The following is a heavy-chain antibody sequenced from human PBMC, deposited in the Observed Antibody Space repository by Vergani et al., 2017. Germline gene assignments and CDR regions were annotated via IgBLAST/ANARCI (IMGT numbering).Heavy chain of an antibody. V-gene: IGHV3-23*01. D-gene: IGHD4-23*01. CDR1: GFTFSSYA. Sequence: EVQLLESGGGLVQPGGSLRLSCAASGFTFSSYAMSWVRQAPGKGLEWVSAISGSGGSTYYADSVKGRFTISRDNAKNSLYLQMNSLRAEDTAVYYCARAPTGQDYGGNSPFDYWGQGTLVTVSS. J-gene: IGHJ4*02. CDR3: ARAPTGQDYGGNSPFDY. CDR2: ISGSGGST.